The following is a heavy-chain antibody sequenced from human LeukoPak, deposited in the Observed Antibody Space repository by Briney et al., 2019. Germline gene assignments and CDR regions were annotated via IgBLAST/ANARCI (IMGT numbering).Heavy chain of an antibody. V-gene: IGHV1-69*05. CDR1: GGTFSSYA. D-gene: IGHD2-15*01. CDR2: IIPIFGTA. J-gene: IGHJ4*02. Sequence: ASVKVSCKASGGTFSSYAISWVRQAPGQGLEWMGGIIPIFGTANYAQKFQGRVTITTDESTSTAYMELSSLRSEDTAGYYCARVGGYCSGGSCYWFDYWGQGTLVTVSS. CDR3: ARVGGYCSGGSCYWFDY.